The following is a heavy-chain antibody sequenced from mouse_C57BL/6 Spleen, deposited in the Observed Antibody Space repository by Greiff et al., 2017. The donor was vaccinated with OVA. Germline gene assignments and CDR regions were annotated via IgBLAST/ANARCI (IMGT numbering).Heavy chain of an antibody. CDR2: ISYDGSN. Sequence: EVHLVESGPGLVKPSQSLSLTCSVTGYSITSGYYWNWIRQFPGNKLEWMGYISYDGSNNYNPSLKNRISITRDTSKNQFFLKLNSVTTEDTATYYCARGGGYYDYFDYWGQGTTLTVSS. CDR1: GYSITSGYY. D-gene: IGHD1-1*01. CDR3: ARGGGYYDYFDY. V-gene: IGHV3-6*01. J-gene: IGHJ2*01.